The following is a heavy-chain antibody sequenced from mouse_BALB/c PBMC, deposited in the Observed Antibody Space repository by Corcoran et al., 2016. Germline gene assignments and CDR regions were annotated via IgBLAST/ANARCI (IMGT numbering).Heavy chain of an antibody. J-gene: IGHJ4*01. D-gene: IGHD2-1*01. CDR1: GFNIKDTY. CDR3: ARPYGNYAYAMDY. V-gene: IGHV14-3*02. CDR2: IDPANGNT. Sequence: EAQLQQSGAELVKPGASVKLSCTASGFNIKDTYMHWVKQRPEQGLEWIGRIDPANGNTKYDPKFQGKATITADTSSNTAYLQLSSLTSEDTAVYYCARPYGNYAYAMDYWGQGTAVTVSS.